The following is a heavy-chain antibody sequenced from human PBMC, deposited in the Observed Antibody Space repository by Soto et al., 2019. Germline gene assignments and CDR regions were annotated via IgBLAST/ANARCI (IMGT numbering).Heavy chain of an antibody. V-gene: IGHV1-18*01. CDR2: ISAYNGNT. Sequence: GASVKVSCKASGYTFTSYGISWVRQAPGQGLEWMGWISAYNGNTNYAQKLQGRVTMTTDTSTSTAYMEVRRLRSDDTAVDYCARDPEYCSGGSRSLGYGMDIWGQGTTVTVSS. J-gene: IGHJ6*02. D-gene: IGHD2-15*01. CDR3: ARDPEYCSGGSRSLGYGMDI. CDR1: GYTFTSYG.